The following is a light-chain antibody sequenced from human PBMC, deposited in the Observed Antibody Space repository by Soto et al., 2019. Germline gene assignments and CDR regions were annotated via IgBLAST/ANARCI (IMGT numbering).Light chain of an antibody. V-gene: IGKV3-15*01. Sequence: EIVMTQSPATLSVSPGERATLSCRASQSISSNLAWYQQKPGQAPRLLIYGASTRATSIPARISGSGSGTEFTLTISSLQSEDFAVYYCQQYDSWPLLFGQGTKVEIK. CDR2: GAS. J-gene: IGKJ1*01. CDR1: QSISSN. CDR3: QQYDSWPLL.